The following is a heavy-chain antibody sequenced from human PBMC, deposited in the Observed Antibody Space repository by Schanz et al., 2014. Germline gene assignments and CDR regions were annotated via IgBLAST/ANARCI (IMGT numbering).Heavy chain of an antibody. D-gene: IGHD6-6*01. Sequence: EVQLVESGGGLVQPGGSLRLSCAASGFSVSSNFMTWVRQAPGKGLEWVSSISSSSSYISYADSVKGRFAISRDNAKNSLYLQMNSLTAEDTAVYYCVPMSIAAHWGQGTLVTVSS. CDR3: VPMSIAAH. CDR2: ISSSSSYI. CDR1: GFSVSSNF. V-gene: IGHV3-21*01. J-gene: IGHJ4*02.